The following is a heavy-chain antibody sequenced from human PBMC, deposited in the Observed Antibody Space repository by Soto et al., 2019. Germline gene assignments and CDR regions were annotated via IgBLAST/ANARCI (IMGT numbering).Heavy chain of an antibody. CDR2: ISSSSSYI. CDR3: ASFGSGRPFDY. J-gene: IGHJ4*02. D-gene: IGHD3-10*01. CDR1: GFTFSSYS. V-gene: IGHV3-21*01. Sequence: EVQLVESGGGLVKPGGSLRLSCAASGFTFSSYSMNWVRQAPGKGLEWVSSISSSSSYIYYADSVKGRFTISRDNAKNSLYLQMNSLRAEDTAVYYCASFGSGRPFDYWGQGTLVTVSS.